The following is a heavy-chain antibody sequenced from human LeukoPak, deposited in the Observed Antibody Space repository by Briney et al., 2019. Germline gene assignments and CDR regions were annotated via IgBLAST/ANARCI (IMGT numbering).Heavy chain of an antibody. CDR3: ARVTPNYYYYMDV. V-gene: IGHV1-18*01. CDR2: ISAYNGHT. J-gene: IGHJ6*03. Sequence: ASVKLSCNASGYTFTSNGISWVRQPPGQGPEWMGWISAYNGHTNYAQKLQGRVTMTTDTSTSTDYMELRSLRSDDTAVYYCARVTPNYYYYMDVWGKGTTVTVSS. CDR1: GYTFTSNG.